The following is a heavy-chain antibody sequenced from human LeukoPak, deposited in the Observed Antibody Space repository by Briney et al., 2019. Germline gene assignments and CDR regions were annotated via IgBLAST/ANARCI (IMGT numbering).Heavy chain of an antibody. V-gene: IGHV1-3*01. CDR2: INAGNGNT. Sequence: ASVKVSCKASGYTFTSYAMHWVRQAPGQRLEWMGWINAGNGNTKYSQEFQGRVTITRDTSISTAYMELSRLRSDDTAVYYCARNRSQLWLREADGAFDIWGQGTMVTVSS. CDR3: ARNRSQLWLREADGAFDI. CDR1: GYTFTSYA. J-gene: IGHJ3*02. D-gene: IGHD5-18*01.